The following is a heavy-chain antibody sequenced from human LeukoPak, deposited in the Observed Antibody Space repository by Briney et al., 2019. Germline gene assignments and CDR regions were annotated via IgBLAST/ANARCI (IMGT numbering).Heavy chain of an antibody. V-gene: IGHV4-39*01. CDR2: IYYSGNT. J-gene: IGHJ4*02. CDR3: ARRDDSSGYHKIFDY. CDR1: GDSISNSNLY. Sequence: SETLSLTCIVSGDSISNSNLYWGWIRQPPGKGLEWIGSIYYSGNTYYNPSLKSRVTISIDTSKNQFYLKLSSLTAADTAVYYCARRDDSSGYHKIFDYWGPGTLVTVSS. D-gene: IGHD3-22*01.